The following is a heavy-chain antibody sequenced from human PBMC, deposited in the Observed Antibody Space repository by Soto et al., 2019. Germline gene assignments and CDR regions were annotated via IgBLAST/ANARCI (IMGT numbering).Heavy chain of an antibody. CDR2: IYYSGST. Sequence: SETLSLTCTVSGGSISSGDYYWSWIRQPPGKGLEWIGYIYYSGSTYYNPSLKSRVTISLDTSKNQFSLKLSSVTAADTAAYYRARENCGGDCYLILDYYYYGLDVWGQGTTVTVSS. J-gene: IGHJ6*02. CDR3: ARENCGGDCYLILDYYYYGLDV. V-gene: IGHV4-30-4*01. CDR1: GGSISSGDYY. D-gene: IGHD2-21*02.